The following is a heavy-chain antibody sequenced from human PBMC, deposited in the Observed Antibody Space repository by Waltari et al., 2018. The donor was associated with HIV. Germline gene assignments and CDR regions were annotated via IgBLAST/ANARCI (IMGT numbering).Heavy chain of an antibody. CDR3: ARVKQQLARSYYYYYGMDV. V-gene: IGHV4-59*01. CDR2: IYYSGST. CDR1: GGSISSYY. D-gene: IGHD6-13*01. J-gene: IGHJ6*02. Sequence: QVQLQESGPGLVKPSETLSLTCTVSGGSISSYYWSWIRQPPGKGLEWIGYIYYSGSTNYNPSLKSRVTISVDTSKNQFALKLSSVTAADTAAYYCARVKQQLARSYYYYYGMDVWGQGTTVTVSS.